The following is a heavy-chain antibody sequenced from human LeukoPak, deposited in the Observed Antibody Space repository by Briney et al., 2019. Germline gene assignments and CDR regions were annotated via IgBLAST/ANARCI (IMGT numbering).Heavy chain of an antibody. CDR2: INSDGSSA. J-gene: IGHJ4*02. CDR1: GFTFNNYW. CDR3: TRDQEGSDY. V-gene: IGHV3-74*01. Sequence: GGSLRLSCAASGFTFNNYWMHWVRQAPGKGLVWVSGINSDGSSATYADSVKGRFTISRDNAKNTLYLEMNSLRAEDMAVYYCTRDQEGSDYWGQGTLVTVSS.